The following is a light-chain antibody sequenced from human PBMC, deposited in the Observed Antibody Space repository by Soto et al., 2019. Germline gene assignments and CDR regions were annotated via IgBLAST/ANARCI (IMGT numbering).Light chain of an antibody. Sequence: QSVLTQPASVSGSPGQSIPISCTGTSSDVGGYNYVSWYQQHPGKAPTLMIYDVSNRPSGVSERFSGSKSGNTASLTISGLQAEDEADYYCSSYTSSVSNVVFGGGTKLTVL. CDR1: SSDVGGYNY. CDR3: SSYTSSVSNVV. CDR2: DVS. J-gene: IGLJ2*01. V-gene: IGLV2-14*01.